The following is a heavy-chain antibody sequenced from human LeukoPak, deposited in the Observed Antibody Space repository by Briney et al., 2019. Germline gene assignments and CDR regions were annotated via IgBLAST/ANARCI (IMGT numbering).Heavy chain of an antibody. D-gene: IGHD4-17*01. CDR2: IRYDGSNK. CDR3: ARVASYGDHANYYYYYMDV. J-gene: IGHJ6*03. V-gene: IGHV3-30*02. Sequence: QSGGSLRLSCAASGFTFSSYGMHWVRQAPGKGLEWVAFIRYDGSNKYYADSVKGRFTISRDNSKNTLYLQMNSLRAEDTAVYYCARVASYGDHANYYYYYMDVWGKGTTVTISS. CDR1: GFTFSSYG.